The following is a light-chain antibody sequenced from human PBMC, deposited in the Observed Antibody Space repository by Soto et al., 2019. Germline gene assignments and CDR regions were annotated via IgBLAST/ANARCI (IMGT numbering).Light chain of an antibody. Sequence: DIQMTQSPSTLSASVGDRVTITCRASQIINTWLAWYQQKPGKAPKLLIYRASNLVSGVPSRFSGSGSGTEFTLTISSLQPDDFSIYYCQQYETSSVTFGPGTKVDL. CDR1: QIINTW. CDR3: QQYETSSVT. CDR2: RAS. J-gene: IGKJ3*01. V-gene: IGKV1-5*03.